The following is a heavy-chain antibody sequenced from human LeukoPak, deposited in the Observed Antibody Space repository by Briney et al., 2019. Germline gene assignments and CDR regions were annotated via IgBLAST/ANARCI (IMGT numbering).Heavy chain of an antibody. V-gene: IGHV3-7*01. CDR3: ARGARPTSY. CDR1: GGSVSSGSYY. Sequence: ETLSLTCTVSGGSVSSGSYYWSWIRQPPGKGLEWVANIKLDGSEKYYVDSVKGRFTISRDNARNSLFLQMNTLRAEDTAVYYCARGARPTSYWGQGTLVTVSS. CDR2: IKLDGSEK. D-gene: IGHD2-2*01. J-gene: IGHJ4*02.